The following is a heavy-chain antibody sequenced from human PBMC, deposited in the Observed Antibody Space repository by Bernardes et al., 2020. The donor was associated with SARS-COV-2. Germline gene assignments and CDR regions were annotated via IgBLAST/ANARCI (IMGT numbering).Heavy chain of an antibody. D-gene: IGHD4-17*01. J-gene: IGHJ5*01. CDR3: ARAAVTMNWFDS. Sequence: ASVKVSCKASGYTFTSYVINWVRQAPGQGLEWMGWISAYNGNTNYAQKLQGRVTMTTDTSTSTAYMELRSLRSDDTAVYYCARAAVTMNWFDSWGQGTLVTVSS. CDR2: ISAYNGNT. CDR1: GYTFTSYV. V-gene: IGHV1-18*01.